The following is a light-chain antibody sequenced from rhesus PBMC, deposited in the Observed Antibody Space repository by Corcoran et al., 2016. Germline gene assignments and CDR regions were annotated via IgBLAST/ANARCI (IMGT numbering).Light chain of an antibody. CDR3: QQYSSRPYS. CDR1: QSLSNF. V-gene: IGKV1-22*01. Sequence: DIQMTQSPSSLSASVGDRVTITCQASQSLSNFLNWYQQKPGKIPKLLIYRESSLESGIPSRFSGSGSGTDFTLTISSLQPEYFATYYCQQYSSRPYSFGQGTKVEIK. CDR2: RES. J-gene: IGKJ2*01.